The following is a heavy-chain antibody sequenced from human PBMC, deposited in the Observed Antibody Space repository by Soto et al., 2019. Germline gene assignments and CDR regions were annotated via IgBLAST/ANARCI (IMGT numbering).Heavy chain of an antibody. CDR3: ARVPGS. V-gene: IGHV4-30-2*01. CDR1: GGSISGGGYS. CDR2: MYHSGST. Sequence: SETLSLTCAVSGGSISGGGYSWSWIRQPPGKGLEWIGYMYHSGSTYYNPSLKSRVTISVDRSKNQFSLKLSSVTAADTAVYYCARVPGSWGQGSLVIVSS. D-gene: IGHD2-2*01. J-gene: IGHJ5*02.